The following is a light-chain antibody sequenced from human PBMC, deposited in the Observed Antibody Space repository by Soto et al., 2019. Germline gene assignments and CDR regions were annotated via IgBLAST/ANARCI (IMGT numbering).Light chain of an antibody. V-gene: IGLV1-47*01. CDR2: RND. CDR1: SSNIGSNY. CDR3: AAWDDSRSAAV. J-gene: IGLJ2*01. Sequence: QSVLTQSPSASGTPGQRVTISCSGSSSNIGSNYVYWYQQLPGTAPKLLIYRNDERPSGVPDRFSGSKSDTSASLAISGLRSDDEADYFCAAWDDSRSAAVFGGGNKLTVL.